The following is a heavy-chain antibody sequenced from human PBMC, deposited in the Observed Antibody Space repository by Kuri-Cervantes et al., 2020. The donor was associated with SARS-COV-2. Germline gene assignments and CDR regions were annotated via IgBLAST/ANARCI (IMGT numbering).Heavy chain of an antibody. D-gene: IGHD6-6*01. J-gene: IGHJ6*02. CDR3: AKEYYSSSLGSGFGGMDV. CDR1: GFTVSSYA. Sequence: GGSLRLSCAASGFTVSSYAMSWVRQAPGKGLEWVSAISGSGGSTYYADSVKGRFTISRDNSKNSLYLQMNSLRTEDTALYYCAKEYYSSSLGSGFGGMDVWGQATTVTVSS. CDR2: ISGSGGST. V-gene: IGHV3-23*01.